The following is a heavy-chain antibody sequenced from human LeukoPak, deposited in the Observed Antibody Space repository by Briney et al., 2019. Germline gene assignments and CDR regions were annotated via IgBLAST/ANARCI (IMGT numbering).Heavy chain of an antibody. V-gene: IGHV4-34*01. CDR3: ARDVYYGSGSYGYYYYYMDV. CDR2: INHSGST. D-gene: IGHD3-10*01. Sequence: KPSETLSLTCAVYGGSFSGYYWSWIRQPPGKGLEWIGEINHSGSTNYNPSLKSRVTISVDTSKNQFSLKLSSVTAADTAVYYCARDVYYGSGSYGYYYYYMDVWGKGTTVTVSS. J-gene: IGHJ6*03. CDR1: GGSFSGYY.